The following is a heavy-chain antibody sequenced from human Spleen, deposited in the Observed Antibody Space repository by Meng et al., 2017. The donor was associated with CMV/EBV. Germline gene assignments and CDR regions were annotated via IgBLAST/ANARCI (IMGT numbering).Heavy chain of an antibody. CDR2: IYYIENT. V-gene: IGHV4-30-4*01. Sequence: CTFSGDSISRGAYYWSWVRQPPGKGLEWIGYIYYIENTYYNPSLRGRVTISGDTSKNQFSLKLKSVTAADTAVYFCARAEPNWFDAWGQGTLVTVSS. CDR3: ARAEPNWFDA. CDR1: GDSISRGAYY. J-gene: IGHJ5*02. D-gene: IGHD1-14*01.